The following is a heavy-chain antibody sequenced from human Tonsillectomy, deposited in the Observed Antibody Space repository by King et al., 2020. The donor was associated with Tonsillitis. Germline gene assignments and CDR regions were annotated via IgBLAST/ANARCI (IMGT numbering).Heavy chain of an antibody. CDR3: ARGVAVAGQDWYFDL. Sequence: QLVQSGAEVKKPGSSVKVSCKASGGTFSSYAISWVRQAPGQGLEWMGRIIPILGIANYAQKFQGRVTITADKSTSTAYMELSSLRSEDTAVYYCARGVAVAGQDWYFDLWGRGTLFTVSS. J-gene: IGHJ2*01. D-gene: IGHD6-19*01. V-gene: IGHV1-69*09. CDR1: GGTFSSYA. CDR2: IIPILGIA.